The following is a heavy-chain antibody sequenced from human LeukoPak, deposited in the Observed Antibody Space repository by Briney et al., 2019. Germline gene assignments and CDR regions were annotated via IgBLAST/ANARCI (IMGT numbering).Heavy chain of an antibody. CDR1: GFTFSSYW. V-gene: IGHV3-48*01. CDR2: ISSSSSTI. CDR3: ARASGSSSSASDY. D-gene: IGHD6-6*01. Sequence: GGSLRLSCAASGFTFSSYWMSWVRQAPGKGLEWVSYISSSSSTIYYADSVKGRFTISRDNAKNSLYLQMNSLRAEDTAVYYCARASGSSSSASDYWGQGTLVTVSS. J-gene: IGHJ4*02.